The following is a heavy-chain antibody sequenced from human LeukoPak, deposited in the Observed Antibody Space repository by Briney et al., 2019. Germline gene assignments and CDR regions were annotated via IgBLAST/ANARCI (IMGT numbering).Heavy chain of an antibody. CDR3: ARDRLPGHTAY. D-gene: IGHD2-2*02. V-gene: IGHV3-21*01. CDR1: GFTFSSYS. Sequence: PGRSLRLSCAASGFTFSSYSMNWVRQAPGKGLEWVSSISSSSSYIYYADSVKGRFTISRDNAKNSLYLQMNSLRAEDTAVYYCARDRLPGHTAYWGQGTLVTVSS. J-gene: IGHJ4*02. CDR2: ISSSSSYI.